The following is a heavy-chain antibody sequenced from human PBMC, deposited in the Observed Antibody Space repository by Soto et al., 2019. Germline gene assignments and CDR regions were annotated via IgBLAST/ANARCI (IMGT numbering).Heavy chain of an antibody. CDR1: GFTFSSYG. J-gene: IGHJ4*02. Sequence: GGSLRLSCAASGFTFSSYGMHWVRQAPGKGLEWVVVISYDGIIKYYADSVKGRFTISRDNSKNTLYLQMNSLRAEDTAVYYCAKADYDILTGTLDYWGQGTLVTVSS. CDR3: AKADYDILTGTLDY. D-gene: IGHD3-9*01. V-gene: IGHV3-30*18. CDR2: ISYDGIIK.